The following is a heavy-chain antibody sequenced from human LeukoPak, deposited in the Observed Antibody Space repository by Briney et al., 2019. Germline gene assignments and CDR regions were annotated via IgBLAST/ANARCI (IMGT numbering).Heavy chain of an antibody. CDR3: AKDSGFVLVAASYFDY. V-gene: IGHV3-7*01. CDR2: IKQDGSNK. Sequence: GGSLRLSCAASGFTFSSYCMSWVRQAPGKGLEWVANIKQDGSNKYYVDSVKGRFTISGDNAKNSLYLQMNSLRAEDTAVYYCAKDSGFVLVAASYFDYWGQGTLVTVSS. CDR1: GFTFSSYC. J-gene: IGHJ4*02. D-gene: IGHD2-15*01.